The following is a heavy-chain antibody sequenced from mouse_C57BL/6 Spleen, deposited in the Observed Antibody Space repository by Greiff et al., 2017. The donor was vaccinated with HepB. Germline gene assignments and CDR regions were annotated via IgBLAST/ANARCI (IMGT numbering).Heavy chain of an antibody. D-gene: IGHD1-1*01. CDR2: IDPSDSYT. CDR3: ARGPPITTVVAGGYFDY. Sequence: QVQLQQPGAELVRPGTSVKLSCKASGYTFTSYWMHWVKQRPGQGLEWIGVIDPSDSYTNYNQKFKGKATLTVDTSSSTAYMQLSSLTSEDSAVYYCARGPPITTVVAGGYFDYWGQGTTLTVSS. J-gene: IGHJ2*01. CDR1: GYTFTSYW. V-gene: IGHV1-59*01.